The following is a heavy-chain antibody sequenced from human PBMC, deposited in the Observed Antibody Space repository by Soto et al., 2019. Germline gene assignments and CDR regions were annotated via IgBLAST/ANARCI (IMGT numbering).Heavy chain of an antibody. V-gene: IGHV4-30-2*01. CDR3: ARSGAWGYYFDV. Sequence: QLQLQESGSGLVKPSQTLSLTCAVSGDSLTSGPYSWSWIRQPPGKGLEWIGYIYHSGSTYYTPSLRSRVFMSVDRSKNQFSLHLSSVTAADTAMYFCARSGAWGYYFDVWGQGALVTVAS. CDR2: IYHSGST. D-gene: IGHD1-26*01. CDR1: GDSLTSGPYS. J-gene: IGHJ4*02.